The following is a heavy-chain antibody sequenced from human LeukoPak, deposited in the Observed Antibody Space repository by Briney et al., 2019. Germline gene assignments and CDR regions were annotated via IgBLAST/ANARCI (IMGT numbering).Heavy chain of an antibody. J-gene: IGHJ3*02. Sequence: PSETLSLTCTVSGGSISSYYWSWIRQPPGKGLEWIGYIYYSGSTNYNPSLKSRVTISVGTSKNQFSLKLSSVTAADTAVYYCARAAYCGGDCYSGAFDIWGQGTMATVSS. V-gene: IGHV4-59*01. D-gene: IGHD2-21*01. CDR3: ARAAYCGGDCYSGAFDI. CDR2: IYYSGST. CDR1: GGSISSYY.